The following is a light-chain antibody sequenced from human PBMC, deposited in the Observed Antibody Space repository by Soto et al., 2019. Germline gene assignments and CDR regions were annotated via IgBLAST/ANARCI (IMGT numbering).Light chain of an antibody. Sequence: QSALTQPASVSGSPGQSITISCTGTISDVGGYDYVSWYQQYPGKAPKLMTYDVTNRPSGVSNRFSGSRSGYTASLTISGLQAEDEAHYYCTSYASSKTLLFGGGTKLTVL. CDR1: ISDVGGYDY. J-gene: IGLJ2*01. CDR3: TSYASSKTLL. V-gene: IGLV2-14*01. CDR2: DVT.